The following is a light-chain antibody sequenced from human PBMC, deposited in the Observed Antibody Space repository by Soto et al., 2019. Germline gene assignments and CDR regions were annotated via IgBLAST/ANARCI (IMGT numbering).Light chain of an antibody. V-gene: IGLV2-8*01. J-gene: IGLJ1*01. CDR2: EVT. CDR1: SGDVGGYNY. Sequence: QSVLAQPPSASGSPGQSVTISCTGASGDVGGYNYVSWYQQHPGKAPKLMIYEVTTRPSGVPDRFSGSKSGNTASLTVSGLQAEGEADYYCSSYAGSTYVFGTGTKGTVL. CDR3: SSYAGSTYV.